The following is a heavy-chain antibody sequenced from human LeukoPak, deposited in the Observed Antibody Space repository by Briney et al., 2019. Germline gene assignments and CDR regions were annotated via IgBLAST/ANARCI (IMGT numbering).Heavy chain of an antibody. D-gene: IGHD3-3*01. CDR3: AKESGYSTVGY. Sequence: SGGSLRLSCAASGFTFSSYAMSWVRQAPGKGLEWVSAISGSGSSTYYADSVKGRFTISRDNSENTLYLQMNSLRAEDTAVYYCAKESGYSTVGYWGQGTLVTVSS. CDR1: GFTFSSYA. V-gene: IGHV3-23*01. J-gene: IGHJ4*02. CDR2: ISGSGSST.